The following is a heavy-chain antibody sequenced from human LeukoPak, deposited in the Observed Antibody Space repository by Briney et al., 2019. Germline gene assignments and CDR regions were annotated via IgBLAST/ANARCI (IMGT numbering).Heavy chain of an antibody. CDR2: ISGSGGST. D-gene: IGHD6-19*01. CDR3: AKIRLRRIAVAGTNFDY. V-gene: IGHV3-23*01. J-gene: IGHJ4*02. CDR1: GFTFSSYA. Sequence: SGGSLRLSCAASGFTFSSYAMSWVRQAPGKGLEWVSAISGSGGSTYYADSVKGRFTISRDNSKNTLYLQMNSLRAEDTAVYYCAKIRLRRIAVAGTNFDYWGQGTLVTVCS.